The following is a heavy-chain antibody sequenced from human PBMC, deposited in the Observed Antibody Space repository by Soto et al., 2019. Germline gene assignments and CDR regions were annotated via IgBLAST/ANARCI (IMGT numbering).Heavy chain of an antibody. CDR1: GYTFTSYG. Sequence: QVQLVQSGAEVKKPGASVKVSCKASGYTFTSYGISWVRQAPGQGLEWMGWISAYNGNTNYTQKLQGRVTMTTDTSTSTAYMQLRSLRSDDTAVYYCARYGVGVVAATRWFDPWGQGTLVTVSS. D-gene: IGHD2-15*01. J-gene: IGHJ5*02. V-gene: IGHV1-18*01. CDR2: ISAYNGNT. CDR3: ARYGVGVVAATRWFDP.